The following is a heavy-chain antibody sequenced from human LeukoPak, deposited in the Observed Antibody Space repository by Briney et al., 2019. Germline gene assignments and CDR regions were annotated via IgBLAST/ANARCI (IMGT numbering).Heavy chain of an antibody. CDR1: GYTFTSYC. CDR3: AKAEGYGARDY. CDR2: INPSGGIT. J-gene: IGHJ4*02. D-gene: IGHD5-18*01. V-gene: IGHV1-46*01. Sequence: ASVKISCKTSGYTFTSYCIYWVRQARGQGLESMGIINPSGGITTYSQKFQGRVTMTRDTSTRTVYMELNNLTSGDTAVYYCAKAEGYGARDYWGQGTLVTVSS.